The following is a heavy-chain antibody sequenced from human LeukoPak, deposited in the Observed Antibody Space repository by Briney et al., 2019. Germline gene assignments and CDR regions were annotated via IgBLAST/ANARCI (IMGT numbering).Heavy chain of an antibody. CDR3: ARSPRSTTVVTRPFDY. CDR2: IIPIFGTA. J-gene: IGHJ4*02. V-gene: IGHV1-69*01. D-gene: IGHD4-23*01. CDR1: VGTFSSYP. Sequence: ASVKVSCKASVGTFSSYPISGVRQAPGQGLEWMGGIIPIFGTANYAQKFQGRVTITADESTSTAYMELSSLRSEDTAVYYCARSPRSTTVVTRPFDYWGQGTLVTVSS.